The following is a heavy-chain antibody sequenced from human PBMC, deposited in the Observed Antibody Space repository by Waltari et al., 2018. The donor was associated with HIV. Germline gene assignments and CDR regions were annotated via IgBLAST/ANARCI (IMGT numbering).Heavy chain of an antibody. V-gene: IGHV4-61*02. CDR1: GGSISNVNYY. CDR3: ARERIVDAGFDI. D-gene: IGHD1-26*01. J-gene: IGHJ3*02. Sequence: QVQLQESGPGLVKPSQTLSLTCTVSGGSISNVNYYWSWIRQPAGKGLEWIGRIYTSGSTDYNPSLKSRVTISVDTSKNQFSLKLTSVTAADTAMYYCARERIVDAGFDIWGQGTMVTVSS. CDR2: IYTSGST.